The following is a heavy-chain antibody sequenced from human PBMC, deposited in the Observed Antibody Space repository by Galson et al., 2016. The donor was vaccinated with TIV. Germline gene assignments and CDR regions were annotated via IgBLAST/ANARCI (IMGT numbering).Heavy chain of an antibody. CDR3: AKDRVKTVFGAGSFDF. J-gene: IGHJ4*02. Sequence: SLRLPCAASGFTFTTYAMNWVRQAPGKGLEWVSSISFTGGSTYYADSVKGRFTVSRDNSKNTVYLQMNRLRTDDTATYFCAKDRVKTVFGAGSFDFWGQGTRLTVSS. CDR2: ISFTGGST. CDR1: GFTFTTYA. D-gene: IGHD3-3*01. V-gene: IGHV3-23*01.